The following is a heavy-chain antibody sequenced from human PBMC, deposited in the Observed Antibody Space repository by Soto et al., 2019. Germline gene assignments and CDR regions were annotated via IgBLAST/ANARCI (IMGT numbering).Heavy chain of an antibody. CDR3: ANDLTVTTSHYYYYGVDG. CDR1: GLTFSSYG. J-gene: IGHJ6*02. V-gene: IGHV3-30*18. Sequence: QVQLVESGGGVVQPGRSLRLSCAASGLTFSSYGMHWVRQAPGTGLEWVAFISYDGSDEYYADSVKGRLTISRDNSKNPLYLPMNILRAEDTAVYYCANDLTVTTSHYYYYGVDGWGQGTTVTFCS. D-gene: IGHD4-17*01. CDR2: ISYDGSDE.